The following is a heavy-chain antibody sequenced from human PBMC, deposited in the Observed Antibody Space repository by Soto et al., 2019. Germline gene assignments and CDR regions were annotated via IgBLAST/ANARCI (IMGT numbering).Heavy chain of an antibody. CDR3: AGEALSGIFGVVIPSSSYYGMDV. Sequence: LRLSCAASGFTFSSYGMHWVRQAPGKGLEWVAVIWYDGSNKYYADSVKGRFTISRDNSKNTLYLQMNSLRAEDTAVYYCAGEALSGIFGVVIPSSSYYGMDVWGQGTTVTVSS. D-gene: IGHD3-3*01. CDR1: GFTFSSYG. J-gene: IGHJ6*02. CDR2: IWYDGSNK. V-gene: IGHV3-33*01.